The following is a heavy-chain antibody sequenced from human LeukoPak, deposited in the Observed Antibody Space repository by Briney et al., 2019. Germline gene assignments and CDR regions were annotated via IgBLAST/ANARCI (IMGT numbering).Heavy chain of an antibody. V-gene: IGHV1-2*02. J-gene: IGHJ4*02. CDR2: FNPNSGGT. D-gene: IGHD3-22*01. CDR3: AREYYFDNSGYYGVGDY. CDR1: GYTFTAYY. Sequence: GASVKVSCKASGYTFTAYYIHWVRQAPGQGLEWMGWFNPNSGGTNYAQEFQGRATMTRDTSISTAYMELSRLRSDDTAVYYCAREYYFDNSGYYGVGDYWGQGTLVTVSS.